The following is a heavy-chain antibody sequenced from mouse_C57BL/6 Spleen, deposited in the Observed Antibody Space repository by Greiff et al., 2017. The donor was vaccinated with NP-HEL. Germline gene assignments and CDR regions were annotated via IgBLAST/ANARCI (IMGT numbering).Heavy chain of an antibody. D-gene: IGHD1-2*01. CDR2: INPNNGGT. CDR3: ATSHYYPDYYAMDY. CDR1: GYTFTDYN. Sequence: EVQLQQSGPELVKPGASVKMSCKASGYTFTDYNMHWVKQSHGKSLEWIGYINPNNGGTSYNQKFKGKATLTVNKSSSTAYMELRSLTSEDSAVYYCATSHYYPDYYAMDYWGQGTSVTVSS. J-gene: IGHJ4*01. V-gene: IGHV1-22*01.